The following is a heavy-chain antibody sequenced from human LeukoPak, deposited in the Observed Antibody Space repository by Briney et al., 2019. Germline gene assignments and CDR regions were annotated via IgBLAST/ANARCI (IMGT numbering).Heavy chain of an antibody. CDR1: GFTFSSYG. Sequence: GRSLRLSCAAPGFTFSSYGMHWVRQAPAKGLEWVAIISYDGSNKYYADSVKGRFTISRDNSKNTLYLQMNSLRAEDTAVYYCAKSTTVTQRGYFDYWGQGTLVTVSS. V-gene: IGHV3-30*18. D-gene: IGHD4-17*01. CDR2: ISYDGSNK. CDR3: AKSTTVTQRGYFDY. J-gene: IGHJ4*02.